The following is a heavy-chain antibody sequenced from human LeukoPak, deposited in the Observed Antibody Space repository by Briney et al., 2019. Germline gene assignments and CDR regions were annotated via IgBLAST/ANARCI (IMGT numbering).Heavy chain of an antibody. CDR3: AGAAPNEYSSSWYNLDY. CDR1: GFTFSSYA. V-gene: IGHV3-30-3*01. Sequence: PGGSLRLSCAASGFTFSSYAMHWVRQAPGKGLEWVAVISYDGSNKYYADSVKGRFTISRDNSKNTLYLQMNSLRAEDTAVYYCAGAAPNEYSSSWYNLDYWGQGTLVTVSS. J-gene: IGHJ4*02. D-gene: IGHD6-13*01. CDR2: ISYDGSNK.